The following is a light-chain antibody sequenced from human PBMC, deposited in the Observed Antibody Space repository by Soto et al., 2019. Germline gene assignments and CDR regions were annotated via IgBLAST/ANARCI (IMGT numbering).Light chain of an antibody. V-gene: IGLV2-14*01. CDR2: EVS. J-gene: IGLJ2*01. Sequence: QSALTQPASVSGSPGQSITISCTGTSSDVGGYNYVSWYQQHPGIAPKLMISEVSNRPSGVSNRFSGSKSGNTASLTISGLQAEDEAGYYCSSYTSSSTLVFGGGTKVTVL. CDR3: SSYTSSSTLV. CDR1: SSDVGGYNY.